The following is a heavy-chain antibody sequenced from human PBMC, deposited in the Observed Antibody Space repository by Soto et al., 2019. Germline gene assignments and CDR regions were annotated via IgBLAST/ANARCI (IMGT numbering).Heavy chain of an antibody. J-gene: IGHJ3*02. CDR1: GGSIASNYY. CDR3: ARYSGTYSVYGLAI. Sequence: QLHLQESGPGLVKPSETLSLTCTVSGGSIASNYYWGWISQSPGEALEWIASMYHSGNTYYNPSLKSRVTISVDTSKNQISLKVTSVTAADTVLYLCARYSGTYSVYGLAIWGQGPMVTVSS. D-gene: IGHD1-26*01. V-gene: IGHV4-39*07. CDR2: MYHSGNT.